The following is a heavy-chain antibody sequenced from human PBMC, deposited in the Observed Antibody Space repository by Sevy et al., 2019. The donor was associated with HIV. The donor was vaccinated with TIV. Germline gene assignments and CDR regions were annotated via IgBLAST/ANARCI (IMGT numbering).Heavy chain of an antibody. Sequence: SETLSLTCTVSGGSISSSSYYWGWIRQPPGKGLEWSGGIYYSGSTYYNPSLKSRVTISVDTSKNQFSLKLSSVTAADTAVYYSASHSSSFSFDYWGQGTLVTVSS. J-gene: IGHJ4*02. CDR2: IYYSGST. CDR3: ASHSSSFSFDY. D-gene: IGHD6-6*01. V-gene: IGHV4-39*01. CDR1: GGSISSSSYY.